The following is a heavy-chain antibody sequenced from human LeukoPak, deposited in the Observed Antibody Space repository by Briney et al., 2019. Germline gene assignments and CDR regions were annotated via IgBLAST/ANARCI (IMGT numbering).Heavy chain of an antibody. V-gene: IGHV3-33*08. CDR3: ARDRGSWRYFDY. CDR2: IWYDGSNK. Sequence: GGSLRLSCAVSGFTFSSYGMHWVRQAPGKGLEWVAVIWYDGSNKYYEDSVKGRFTVSRDNSKNTLYLQMNSLRAEDTAVYYCARDRGSWRYFDYWGQGTLVTVSS. D-gene: IGHD6-13*01. CDR1: GFTFSSYG. J-gene: IGHJ4*02.